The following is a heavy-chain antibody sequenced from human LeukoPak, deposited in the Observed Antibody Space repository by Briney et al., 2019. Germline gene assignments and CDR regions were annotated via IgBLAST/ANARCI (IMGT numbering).Heavy chain of an antibody. Sequence: ASVKVSCKASGGTFSSYAISWVRQAPGQGLEWMGGIIPIFGTANYAQKFQGRVTITADESTSTAYMELSSLRSEDTAVYYCASISSGWPKVVYWGRGTLVTVSS. CDR1: GGTFSSYA. V-gene: IGHV1-69*13. CDR2: IIPIFGTA. CDR3: ASISSGWPKVVY. D-gene: IGHD6-19*01. J-gene: IGHJ4*02.